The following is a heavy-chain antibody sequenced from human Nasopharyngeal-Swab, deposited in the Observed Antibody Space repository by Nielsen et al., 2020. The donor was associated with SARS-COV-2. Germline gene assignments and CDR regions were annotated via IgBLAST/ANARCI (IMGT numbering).Heavy chain of an antibody. V-gene: IGHV4-59*01. D-gene: IGHD1-26*01. CDR3: AREWEPTAFDI. CDR2: IYYSGST. CDR1: GGSFSSYY. J-gene: IGHJ3*02. Sequence: SETPSLTCAVYGGSFSSYYWSWIRQPPGKGLEWIGYIYYSGSTNYNPSLKSRVTISVDTSKNQFSLKLSSVTAADTAVYYCAREWEPTAFDIWGQGTMVTVSS.